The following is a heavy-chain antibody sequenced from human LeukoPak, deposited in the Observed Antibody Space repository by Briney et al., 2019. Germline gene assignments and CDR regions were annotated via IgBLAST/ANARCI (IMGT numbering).Heavy chain of an antibody. CDR2: ISAYNGNT. CDR1: GYTFTSYG. CDR3: ATNAFGYYYYYMDV. J-gene: IGHJ6*03. V-gene: IGHV1-18*01. D-gene: IGHD3-10*01. Sequence: ASVKVSCKASGYTFTSYGISWVRQAPGQGLEWMGWISAYNGNTNYAQKFQGRVTITTDESTSTAYMELSSLRSEDTAVYYCATNAFGYYYYYMDVWGKGTTVTVSS.